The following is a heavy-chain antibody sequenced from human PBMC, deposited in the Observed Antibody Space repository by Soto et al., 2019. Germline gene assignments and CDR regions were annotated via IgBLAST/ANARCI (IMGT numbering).Heavy chain of an antibody. CDR3: ARHFVAVVIKGWGY. CDR2: TYYNGNA. Sequence: SETLSLTCNVSGGSIDRSNYYWDWLRQPPGKGLEWIGTTYYNGNAYYNPSLRSRVSMSVDTSKNQFSLKLISVTAADTAVNYCARHFVAVVIKGWGYWGQGKLVTVS. CDR1: GGSIDRSNYY. J-gene: IGHJ4*02. D-gene: IGHD3-10*01. V-gene: IGHV4-39*01.